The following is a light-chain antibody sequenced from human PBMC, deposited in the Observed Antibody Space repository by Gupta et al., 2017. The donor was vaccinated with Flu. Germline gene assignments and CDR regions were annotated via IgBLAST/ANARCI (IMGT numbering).Light chain of an antibody. CDR1: SSDVGSFNL. J-gene: IGLJ1*01. CDR2: EVT. V-gene: IGLV2-23*02. Sequence: LPHPPSGSGSLGRSITLSCTGGSSDVGSFNLVSWYQQHPGRAPKLMIYEVTKRPPGVSHRFSASKSGNTASLTISGLQAEDEADYYCCSYGGGGQYVFGTGTKVTVL. CDR3: CSYGGGGQYV.